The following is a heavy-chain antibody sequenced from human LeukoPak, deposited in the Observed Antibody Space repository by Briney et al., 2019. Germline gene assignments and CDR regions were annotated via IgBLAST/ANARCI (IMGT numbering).Heavy chain of an antibody. CDR3: ARGYCSSTSCYLHY. V-gene: IGHV1-2*06. CDR2: INPNSGGT. D-gene: IGHD2-2*01. Sequence: ASVKVSCKASGYTFTGYYMHWVRQAPGQGLEWMGRINPNSGGTNYAQKFQGRVTMTRDTSISTAYMELSRLRSDDTAVYYCARGYCSSTSCYLHYWGQETLVTVSS. CDR1: GYTFTGYY. J-gene: IGHJ4*02.